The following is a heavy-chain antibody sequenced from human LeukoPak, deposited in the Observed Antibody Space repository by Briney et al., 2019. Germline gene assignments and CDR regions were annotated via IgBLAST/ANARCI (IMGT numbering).Heavy chain of an antibody. J-gene: IGHJ4*02. CDR3: ARGNTIFGVVISFDY. Sequence: KPSETLSLTCTVSGGSISSYYWSWIRQPLEKGLEWIGHIYYSGSTNYNPSLKSRVTISVDTSKNQFSLKLSSVTAADTAVYYCARGNTIFGVVISFDYWGQGTLVTVSS. CDR2: IYYSGST. CDR1: GGSISSYY. D-gene: IGHD3-3*01. V-gene: IGHV4-59*01.